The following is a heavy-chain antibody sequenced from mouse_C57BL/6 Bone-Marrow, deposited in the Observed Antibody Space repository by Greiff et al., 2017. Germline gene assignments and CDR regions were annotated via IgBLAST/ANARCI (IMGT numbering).Heavy chain of an antibody. CDR2: IDPSDSYT. CDR3: APSWAY. J-gene: IGHJ3*01. V-gene: IGHV1-50*01. Sequence: QVQLQQPGAELVKPGASVKLSCKASGYTFTSYWMQWVKQRPGQGLEWIGEIDPSDSYTNYNQKFKGKATLTVDTSSSTAYMQLSILTSEGSAVYYCAPSWAYWGQGTLVTVSA. CDR1: GYTFTSYW.